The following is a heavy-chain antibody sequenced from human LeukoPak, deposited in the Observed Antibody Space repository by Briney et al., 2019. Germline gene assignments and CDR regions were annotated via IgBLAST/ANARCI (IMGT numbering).Heavy chain of an antibody. D-gene: IGHD4-17*01. CDR3: AKGGIYGDCGGF. CDR2: ISASGGVT. V-gene: IGHV3-23*01. Sequence: PGGSLRLSCAASAFTFSTYWMHWVRQVPGKGLEWVSGISASGGVTYYADSVKGRFTISRDSSKSTVYLQMNSLRLDDAAVYYCAKGGIYGDCGGFWGQGTLVAVSS. J-gene: IGHJ4*02. CDR1: AFTFSTYW.